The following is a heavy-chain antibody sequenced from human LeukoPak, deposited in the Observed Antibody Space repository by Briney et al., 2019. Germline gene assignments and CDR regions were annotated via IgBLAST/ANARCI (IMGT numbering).Heavy chain of an antibody. J-gene: IGHJ5*01. CDR1: GFTFSYNE. Sequence: GGSLRLSCVVSGFTFSYNEMHWVRQAPGKGLEWVAFISYDASRIFYADSVKGRFTISRDNSKNSLYLQMSSLRSEDTALYYCARESDSSGWYDSWGQGTLVTVSS. D-gene: IGHD3-22*01. CDR2: ISYDASRI. V-gene: IGHV3-30-3*01. CDR3: ARESDSSGWYDS.